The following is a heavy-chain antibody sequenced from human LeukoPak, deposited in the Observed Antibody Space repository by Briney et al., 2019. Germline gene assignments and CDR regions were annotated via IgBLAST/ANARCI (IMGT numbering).Heavy chain of an antibody. CDR2: IIPIFGTA. CDR3: ARYDATVTRGFDY. CDR1: GGTFSSYA. D-gene: IGHD4-17*01. Sequence: ASVKVSCKASGGTFSSYAIRWVRQAPGQGLEWMGGIIPIFGTANYAQKFQGRVTITADESTSTAYMELSSLRSEDTAVYCCARYDATVTRGFDYWGQGTLVTVSS. J-gene: IGHJ4*02. V-gene: IGHV1-69*13.